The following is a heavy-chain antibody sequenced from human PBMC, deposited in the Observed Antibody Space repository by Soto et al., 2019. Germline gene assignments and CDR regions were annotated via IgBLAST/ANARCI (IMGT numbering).Heavy chain of an antibody. CDR3: TRGYGRNFDY. Sequence: PSETLSLTCTVSGGSISSGDYYWSWIRQPPGKGLEWIGEINHSGSTNYNPSLKSRVTISVDTSKNQFSLKLSSVTAADTAVYYCTRGYGRNFDYWGQGTLVTAPQ. CDR1: GGSISSGDYY. J-gene: IGHJ4*02. D-gene: IGHD3-10*01. V-gene: IGHV4-34*01. CDR2: INHSGST.